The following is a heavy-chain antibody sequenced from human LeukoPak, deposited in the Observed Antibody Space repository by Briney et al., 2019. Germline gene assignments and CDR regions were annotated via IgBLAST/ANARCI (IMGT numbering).Heavy chain of an antibody. D-gene: IGHD3-10*01. V-gene: IGHV3-23*01. CDR1: GFTFSSYA. CDR3: AKDPLWFGELLMVY. Sequence: GGSLRLSCAASGFTFSSYAMSWVRQVPGKGLEWVSAISGSGGSTYYADSVKGRFTISRDNSKNTLYLQMNSLRAEDTAVYYCAKDPLWFGELLMVYWGQGTLVTVSS. J-gene: IGHJ4*02. CDR2: ISGSGGST.